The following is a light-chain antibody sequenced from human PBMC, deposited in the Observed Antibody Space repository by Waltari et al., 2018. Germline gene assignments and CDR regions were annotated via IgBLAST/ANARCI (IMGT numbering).Light chain of an antibody. CDR3: SSYTSSGTWV. Sequence: QSALTQPASVSGSPGQTITIPCTGTSSDVGGYNYVPWYQQHPGKAPKLMIYDVSNRPSGVSNRFSGSKSGNTASLTISGLQAEDEADYYCSSYTSSGTWVFGGGTKLTVL. CDR1: SSDVGGYNY. J-gene: IGLJ3*02. V-gene: IGLV2-14*03. CDR2: DVS.